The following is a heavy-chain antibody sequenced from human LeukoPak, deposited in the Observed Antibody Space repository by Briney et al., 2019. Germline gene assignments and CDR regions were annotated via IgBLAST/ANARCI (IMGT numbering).Heavy chain of an antibody. V-gene: IGHV3-21*01. J-gene: IGHJ6*02. CDR1: GFTFSSYS. CDR2: ISSSSSYI. Sequence: GGSLRLSCAASGFTFSSYSMNWVRQAPGKGLEWVSSISSSSSYIYYADSVKGRFTISRDNSKNTLYLQMNSLRAEDTAVYYCAKNIVPPANYYYYYGMDVWGQGTTVTVSS. D-gene: IGHD2/OR15-2a*01. CDR3: AKNIVPPANYYYYYGMDV.